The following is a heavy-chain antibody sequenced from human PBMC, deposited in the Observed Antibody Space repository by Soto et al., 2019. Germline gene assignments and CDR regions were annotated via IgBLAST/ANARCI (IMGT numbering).Heavy chain of an antibody. CDR1: GYTFSGYG. J-gene: IGHJ6*02. CDR3: AREPLVVVDVAHTTYGMDV. CDR2: ISAHNGDT. D-gene: IGHD2-15*01. Sequence: ASVNVSCKASGYTFSGYGISWVRQAPGQGLQWLGWISAHNGDTYTAQKVQGRITMTTDASTSTAYMELSRLRSDDTAVYFCAREPLVVVDVAHTTYGMDVWGQGTKVTVSS. V-gene: IGHV1-18*04.